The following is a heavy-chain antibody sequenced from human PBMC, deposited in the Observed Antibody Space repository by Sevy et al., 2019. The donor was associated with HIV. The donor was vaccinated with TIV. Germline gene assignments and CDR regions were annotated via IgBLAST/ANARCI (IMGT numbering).Heavy chain of an antibody. CDR1: GFTFSGSA. CDR2: IRSKANSYAT. J-gene: IGHJ6*02. CDR3: TRLVNYYGSGSYYNGYYYGMDV. D-gene: IGHD3-10*01. V-gene: IGHV3-73*01. Sequence: GGSLRLSCAASGFTFSGSAMHWVRQASGKGLVWVGRIRSKANSYATAYAASVKGRFTISRDDSKNTAYLQMNSLKTEDTAVYYCTRLVNYYGSGSYYNGYYYGMDVWGQGTTVTVSS.